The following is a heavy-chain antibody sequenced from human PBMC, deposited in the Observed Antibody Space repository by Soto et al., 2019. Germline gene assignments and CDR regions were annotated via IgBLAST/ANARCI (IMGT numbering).Heavy chain of an antibody. CDR2: IIPIFGTA. CDR3: ARDRVNYDSSGYYDPSPYFDY. D-gene: IGHD3-22*01. CDR1: GGTFSSYP. J-gene: IGHJ4*02. V-gene: IGHV1-69*13. Sequence: AVKVSCKASGGTFSSYPISWVRQAPGQALEWMGGIIPIFGTANYAQKFQGRFTITADESTSTAYMELSSLRSEDTAVYYCARDRVNYDSSGYYDPSPYFDYWGQGTLVTVSS.